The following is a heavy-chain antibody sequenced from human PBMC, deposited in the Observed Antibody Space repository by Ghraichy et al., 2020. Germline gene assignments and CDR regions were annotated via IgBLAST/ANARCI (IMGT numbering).Heavy chain of an antibody. CDR2: IVVGSGYT. V-gene: IGHV1-58*02. J-gene: IGHJ4*02. Sequence: SVKVSCKTSGFTFSSSAMQWVRQARGQRLEWVGWIVVGSGYTNYPQKFQDRVTITRDMSTSTAYMELSSLRSEDTAVYYCAAARYCDGTSCYSFDYWGQGSLVTVSS. CDR1: GFTFSSSA. CDR3: AAARYCDGTSCYSFDY. D-gene: IGHD2-2*01.